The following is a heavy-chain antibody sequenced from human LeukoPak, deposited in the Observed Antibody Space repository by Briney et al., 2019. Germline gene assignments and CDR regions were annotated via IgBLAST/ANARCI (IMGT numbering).Heavy chain of an antibody. J-gene: IGHJ3*02. D-gene: IGHD3-22*01. CDR1: GFTFSTYN. CDR2: ISTSGTYI. V-gene: IGHV3-21*01. CDR3: ARGYYEAFDI. Sequence: PGGSLRLSXAASGFTFSTYNMNWVRQAPGKGLEWVSSISTSGTYIYYADSVKGRFTVSRDNAKNSLYLQMNSLRAEDTAVYYCARGYYEAFDIWGQGTMVTVSS.